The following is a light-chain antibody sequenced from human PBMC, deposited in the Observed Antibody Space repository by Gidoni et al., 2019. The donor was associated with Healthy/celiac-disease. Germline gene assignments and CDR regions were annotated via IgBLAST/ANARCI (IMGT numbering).Light chain of an antibody. V-gene: IGLV2-14*01. CDR2: DVS. Sequence: QSALTQPAPVSGSPGQSITISSTGTSSEVGGYNYVSWYQQHPGKAPKLMIYDVSNRPSGVSNRFSGSKSGNTASLTISGLQAEDEADYSCSSYTSSSTWVFGGGTKLTVL. J-gene: IGLJ3*02. CDR3: SSYTSSSTWV. CDR1: SSEVGGYNY.